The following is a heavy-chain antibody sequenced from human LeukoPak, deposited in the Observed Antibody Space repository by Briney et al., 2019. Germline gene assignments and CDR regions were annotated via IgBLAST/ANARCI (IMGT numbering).Heavy chain of an antibody. Sequence: SETLSLTCTVSGGSISSGDYYWSWIRQPPGKGLEWIGYIYYSGSTYYNPSLKSRVTISVDTSKNQLSLKLSSVTAADTAVYYCAREVPYYYGSGSYYYFDYWGQGTLVTVSS. J-gene: IGHJ4*02. CDR2: IYYSGST. CDR1: GGSISSGDYY. CDR3: AREVPYYYGSGSYYYFDY. V-gene: IGHV4-30-4*01. D-gene: IGHD3-10*01.